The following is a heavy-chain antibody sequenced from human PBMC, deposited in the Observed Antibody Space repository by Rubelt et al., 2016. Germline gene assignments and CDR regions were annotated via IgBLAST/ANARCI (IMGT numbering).Heavy chain of an antibody. J-gene: IGHJ3*02. CDR3: ARARISDI. V-gene: IGHV3-30*14. CDR2: ISYDGSKK. Sequence: GGGVVQPGRSLRLSCAASGFTFSSYAMHWVRQAQGKGLEWVVFISYDGSKKYNADSVKGRFTISRHNSKNTLYLQMNSLRAEDTAVYYCARARISDIWGQGTMVTVSS. CDR1: GFTFSSYA.